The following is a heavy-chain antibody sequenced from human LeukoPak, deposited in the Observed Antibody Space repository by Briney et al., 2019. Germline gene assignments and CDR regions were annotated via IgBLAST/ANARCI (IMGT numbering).Heavy chain of an antibody. CDR1: GFTVSSNY. V-gene: IGHV3-66*01. Sequence: GGSLRLSCAASGFTVSSNYMSWVRQAPGKGLERVTVFYSGGTKQYADSVKGRFTISRDNSKNTLYLQMNSLRAEDTAVYYCARGKVGATLPLYYYGMDVWGQGTTVTVSS. J-gene: IGHJ6*02. D-gene: IGHD1-26*01. CDR3: ARGKVGATLPLYYYGMDV. CDR2: FYSGGTK.